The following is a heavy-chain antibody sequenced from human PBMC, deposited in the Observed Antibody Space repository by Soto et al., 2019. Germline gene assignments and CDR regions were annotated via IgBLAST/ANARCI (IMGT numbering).Heavy chain of an antibody. V-gene: IGHV3-74*01. Sequence: EVQLVESGGGLVLPGGSLRLSCAASGFTFSRYWMHWVRQAPGKGLVWVSRINSAGSGTHYADSVKGRFTISRDNAKNTVYLQMNSLRAEDTAVYYCASNYAYAEGYCWYGMDVCGQGNTVTVSS. D-gene: IGHD3-16*01. J-gene: IGHJ6*02. CDR3: ASNYAYAEGYCWYGMDV. CDR2: INSAGSGT. CDR1: GFTFSRYW.